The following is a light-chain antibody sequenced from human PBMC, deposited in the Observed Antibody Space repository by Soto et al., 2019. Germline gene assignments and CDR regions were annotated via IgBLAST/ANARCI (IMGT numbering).Light chain of an antibody. CDR2: ALS. CDR3: QQYGNSPRYS. J-gene: IGKJ2*03. Sequence: DIVLTQSPGTLSLSPGERATLSCRASQSVDSRYLAWYQQKPGQAPRLLIHALSIRATGSPDRFSGSGSGTDFTLTISRVEPEDFAEYYCQQYGNSPRYSFGQGTKLEIK. V-gene: IGKV3-20*01. CDR1: QSVDSRY.